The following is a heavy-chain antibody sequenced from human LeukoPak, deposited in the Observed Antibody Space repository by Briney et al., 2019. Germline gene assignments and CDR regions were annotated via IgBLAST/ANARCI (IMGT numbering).Heavy chain of an antibody. Sequence: PGGSLRLSCAASGFTFSSYAMSWVRQAPGKGLEWVSAISGSGGSTYYADSVKGRFTISRDNSKNTLYLQMNSLRAEDTAVYYCAKDESPLGITMVRGDFFDYWGQGTLVTVSS. V-gene: IGHV3-23*01. J-gene: IGHJ4*02. CDR2: ISGSGGST. CDR3: AKDESPLGITMVRGDFFDY. CDR1: GFTFSSYA. D-gene: IGHD3-10*01.